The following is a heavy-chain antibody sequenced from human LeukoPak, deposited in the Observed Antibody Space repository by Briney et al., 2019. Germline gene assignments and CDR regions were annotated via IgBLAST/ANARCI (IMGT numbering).Heavy chain of an antibody. D-gene: IGHD4-23*01. CDR3: ARDPVETFFDY. V-gene: IGHV3-11*01. CDR2: ISSSGSTI. CDR1: GFTFSDYY. Sequence: PGGSLRLSCAASGFTFSDYYMSWIRQAPGKGLEWVSYISSSGSTIYYADSVKGRFTIARDNAKNSLYLQMNSLRADDTAVYYCARDPVETFFDYWGQGTLVTVSS. J-gene: IGHJ4*02.